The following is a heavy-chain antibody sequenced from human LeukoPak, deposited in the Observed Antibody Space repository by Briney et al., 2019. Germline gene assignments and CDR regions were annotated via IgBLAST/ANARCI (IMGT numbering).Heavy chain of an antibody. V-gene: IGHV3-30*18. CDR2: ISNDGRNK. CDR3: AKDSYNYGWFCDN. D-gene: IGHD3-10*01. Sequence: AGGSLRLSCAVSGFILYGYGMHWVRQAPGKGLEWVAIISNDGRNKYYADSVKGRFTISRDNSKSTLYLQMDSLRAEDTAVYDCAKDSYNYGWFCDNWGQGTLVTVSS. J-gene: IGHJ4*02. CDR1: GFILYGYG.